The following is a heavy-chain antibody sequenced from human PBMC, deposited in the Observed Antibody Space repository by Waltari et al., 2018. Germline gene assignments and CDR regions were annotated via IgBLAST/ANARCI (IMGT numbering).Heavy chain of an antibody. D-gene: IGHD3-10*01. CDR2: INHSAST. Sequence: QVQLQQWGAGLLKPSETLSLTCAVYGGSFSGYYWRWIRQPPGKGLEWTGEINHSASTNYTPSLKSRVTISVDTSKNQFSLKLSSVTAADTAVYYCARGGPRHYYGSGHFDYWGQGTLVTVSS. V-gene: IGHV4-34*01. CDR3: ARGGPRHYYGSGHFDY. J-gene: IGHJ4*02. CDR1: GGSFSGYY.